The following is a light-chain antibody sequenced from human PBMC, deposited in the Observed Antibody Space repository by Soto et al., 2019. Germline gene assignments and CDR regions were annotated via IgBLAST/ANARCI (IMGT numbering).Light chain of an antibody. CDR1: SSNTGAGYD. V-gene: IGLV1-40*01. J-gene: IGLJ3*02. CDR2: GNS. Sequence: QSVLTQPPSVSGAPGQRVTLSCTGSSSNTGAGYDVHWYQQLPGTAPKLLIYGNSNRPSGVPDRFSGSKSGTSASLAITGLRAEDEAEYYCQSYDSSLSGWVFGGGTKLTVL. CDR3: QSYDSSLSGWV.